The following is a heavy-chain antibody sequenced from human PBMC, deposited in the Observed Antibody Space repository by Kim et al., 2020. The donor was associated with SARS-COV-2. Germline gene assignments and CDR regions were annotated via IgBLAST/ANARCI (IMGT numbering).Heavy chain of an antibody. Sequence: GGSLRLSCAASGFSFSSYWMHWVRQAPGKGLVWVSRIKSDGNSITYADSVKGRFTISRDNAKRTLYLQMNSLGVEDTAVYYCAGKVSGCGGFDMWGQGTTVTVSS. D-gene: IGHD6-19*01. J-gene: IGHJ3*02. CDR3: AGKVSGCGGFDM. CDR2: IKSDGNSI. V-gene: IGHV3-74*01. CDR1: GFSFSSYW.